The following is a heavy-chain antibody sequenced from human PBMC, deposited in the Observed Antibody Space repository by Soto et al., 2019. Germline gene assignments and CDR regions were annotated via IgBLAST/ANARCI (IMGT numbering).Heavy chain of an antibody. CDR3: ERDFWSGYFAFDI. V-gene: IGHV4-31*03. Sequence: KTXATLSLTFTVSGGSISSGGYYWSWIRQHPGKGLEWIGYIYYSGSTYYNPSLKSRVTISVDTSKNQFSLKLSSVTAADTAVYYCERDFWSGYFAFDIWGQGTMVTVSS. CDR1: GGSISSGGYY. CDR2: IYYSGST. D-gene: IGHD3-3*01. J-gene: IGHJ3*02.